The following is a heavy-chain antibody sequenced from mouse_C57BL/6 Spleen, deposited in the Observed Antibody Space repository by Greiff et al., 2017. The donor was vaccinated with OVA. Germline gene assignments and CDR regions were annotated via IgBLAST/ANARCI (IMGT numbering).Heavy chain of an antibody. V-gene: IGHV1-69*01. J-gene: IGHJ3*01. CDR1: GYTFTSYW. D-gene: IGHD2-3*01. Sequence: QVQLQQPGAELVMPGASVKLSCKASGYTFTSYWMHWVKQRPGQGLEWIGEIDPSDSYTNYNQKFKGKSTLTVDKSSSTAYMQLSSLTSEDAAVYYCARGGGYYDCAYWGQGTLVTVSA. CDR3: ARGGGYYDCAY. CDR2: IDPSDSYT.